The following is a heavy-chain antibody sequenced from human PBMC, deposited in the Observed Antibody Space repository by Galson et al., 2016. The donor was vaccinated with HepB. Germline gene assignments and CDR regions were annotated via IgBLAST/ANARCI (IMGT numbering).Heavy chain of an antibody. CDR2: LPSENNIK. CDR3: ARIASAVAGTWFDP. Sequence: SLRLSCAVSGVTFSSLSMNWVRQAPGKGLEWVSYLPSENNIKHYADSVRGRFTISRDNAKNSLYLQMNSLRVDDTAVYYCARIASAVAGTWFDPWGQGTLVTVSS. CDR1: GVTFSSLS. D-gene: IGHD6-19*01. V-gene: IGHV3-48*01. J-gene: IGHJ5*02.